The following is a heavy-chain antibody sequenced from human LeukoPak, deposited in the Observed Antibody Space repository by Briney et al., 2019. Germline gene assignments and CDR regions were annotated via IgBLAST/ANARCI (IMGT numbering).Heavy chain of an antibody. CDR2: IIPIFGTA. Sequence: GASVTVSFTASGGTFSIYAISWVRQAPGQGLEWMGGIIPIFGTANYAQKFQGRVTITADESTSTAYMELSSLRSEDTAVYYCARDNRPLVVITDAFDIWGQGTMVTVSS. D-gene: IGHD3-22*01. CDR1: GGTFSIYA. CDR3: ARDNRPLVVITDAFDI. J-gene: IGHJ3*02. V-gene: IGHV1-69*13.